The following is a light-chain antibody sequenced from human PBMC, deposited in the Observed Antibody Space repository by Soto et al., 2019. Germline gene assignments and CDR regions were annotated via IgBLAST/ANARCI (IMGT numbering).Light chain of an antibody. CDR2: WAS. V-gene: IGKV4-1*01. J-gene: IGKJ1*01. CDR3: QHYYSTPRT. CDR1: LSLLYSPHNKNY. Sequence: DIVMTQSPDSLAVSLGERATINCRSSLSLLYSPHNKNYLAWYQQRQGQPPRLLIKWASARESGVPDRFSGSGSGTDFTLTITSLPAEDVAVYFGQHYYSTPRTFGEGTKV.